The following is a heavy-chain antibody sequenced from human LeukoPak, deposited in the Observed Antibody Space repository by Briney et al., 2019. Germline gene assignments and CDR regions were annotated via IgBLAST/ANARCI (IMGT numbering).Heavy chain of an antibody. CDR1: GYTFTSYD. CDR3: ARGGYFDWLAHYYYYGMDV. D-gene: IGHD3-9*01. Sequence: GASVKVSCKASGYTFTSYDINWARQATGQGLEWMGWMNPNSGNTGYAQKFQGGVTMTRNTSVSTAYMELSSLRSEDTAVYYCARGGYFDWLAHYYYYGMDVWGQGTTVTVSS. CDR2: MNPNSGNT. J-gene: IGHJ6*02. V-gene: IGHV1-8*01.